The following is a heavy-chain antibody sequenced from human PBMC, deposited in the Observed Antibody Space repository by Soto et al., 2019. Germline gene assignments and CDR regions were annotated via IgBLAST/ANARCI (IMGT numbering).Heavy chain of an antibody. J-gene: IGHJ4*02. CDR1: GSSFSSYG. Sequence: GGSLRLSCAASGSSFSSYGMQWVRPAPGKGLEWVAVISYDGNNKYYADSVKDRFTISRDNSKKTLYLQMNSLRADDTAVYYCVAGQYFFDYCGQGTLVTVSS. V-gene: IGHV3-30*03. D-gene: IGHD6-19*01. CDR3: VAGQYFFDY. CDR2: ISYDGNNK.